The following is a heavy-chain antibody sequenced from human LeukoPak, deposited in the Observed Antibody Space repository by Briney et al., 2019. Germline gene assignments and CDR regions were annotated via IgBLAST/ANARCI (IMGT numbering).Heavy chain of an antibody. CDR3: ARGLRWQQLEKYFQH. Sequence: GSLRLSCAASGFTFSSYAMSWVRQPPGKGLEWIGEINHSGSTNYNPSLKSRVTISVDTSKNQFSLKLSSVTAADTAVYYCARGLRWQQLEKYFQHWGQGTLVTVSS. CDR1: GFTFSSYA. V-gene: IGHV4-34*01. D-gene: IGHD6-13*01. J-gene: IGHJ1*01. CDR2: INHSGST.